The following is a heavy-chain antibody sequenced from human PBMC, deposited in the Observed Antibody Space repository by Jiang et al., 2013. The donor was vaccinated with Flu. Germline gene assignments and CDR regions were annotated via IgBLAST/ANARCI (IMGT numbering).Heavy chain of an antibody. CDR1: GGSISSGDYY. CDR3: ARDRHYYDSSGYHYGMDV. Sequence: PGLVKPSQTLSLTCTVSGGSISSGDYYWSWIRQPPGKGLEWIGYIYYSGSTYYNPSLKSRVTISVDTSKNQFSLKLSSVTAADTAVYYCARDRHYYDSSGYHYGMDVWGQGTTVTVSS. CDR2: IYYSGST. J-gene: IGHJ6*02. D-gene: IGHD3-22*01. V-gene: IGHV4-30-4*01.